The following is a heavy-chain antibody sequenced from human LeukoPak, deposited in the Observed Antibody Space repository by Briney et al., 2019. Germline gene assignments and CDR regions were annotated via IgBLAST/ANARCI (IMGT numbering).Heavy chain of an antibody. CDR2: INHSGST. V-gene: IGHV4-34*01. CDR1: GGSFSGYY. CDR3: ARGSAAAGTGY. Sequence: PSETLSLTCAVYGGSFSGYYWSWIRQPPGKGLEGIGEINHSGSTNYNPSLKSRVTISVDTSKNQFSLKLSSVTAADTAVYYCARGSAAAGTGYWGQGTLVTVSS. J-gene: IGHJ4*02. D-gene: IGHD6-13*01.